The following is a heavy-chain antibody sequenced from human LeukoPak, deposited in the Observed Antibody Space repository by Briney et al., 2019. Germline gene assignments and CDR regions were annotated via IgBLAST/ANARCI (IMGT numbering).Heavy chain of an antibody. D-gene: IGHD2-2*02. CDR3: ARSPDCSSTSCYRGIYYFDY. CDR1: GYSISSGYY. Sequence: PSETLSLTCAVSGYSISSGYYWGWIQQPPGKGLEWIGSIYHSGSTYYNPSLKSRVTISVDTSKNQFSLKLSSVTAADTAVYYCARSPDCSSTSCYRGIYYFDYWGQGTLVTVSS. CDR2: IYHSGST. V-gene: IGHV4-38-2*01. J-gene: IGHJ4*02.